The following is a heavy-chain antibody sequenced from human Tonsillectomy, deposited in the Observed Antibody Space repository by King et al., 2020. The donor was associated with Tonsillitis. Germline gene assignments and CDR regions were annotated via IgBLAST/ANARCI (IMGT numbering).Heavy chain of an antibody. V-gene: IGHV3-9*01. CDR2: ISWNSGSI. J-gene: IGHJ4*02. D-gene: IGHD6-13*01. CDR3: AKGISSSWYYFDY. CDR1: GFTFDDYA. Sequence: VQLVESGGGLVQSGRSLRLSCAASGFTFDDYAMHWVRQAPGKGLEWVSGISWNSGSIGYADSVKGRFTISRDNAKNSLYLQMNSLRAEDTALYYCAKGISSSWYYFDYWGQGTLVTVSS.